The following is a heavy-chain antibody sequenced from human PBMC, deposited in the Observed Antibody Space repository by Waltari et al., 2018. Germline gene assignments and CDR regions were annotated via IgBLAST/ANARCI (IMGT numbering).Heavy chain of an antibody. CDR2: IYSGGST. J-gene: IGHJ5*02. V-gene: IGHV3-23*03. D-gene: IGHD2-15*01. Sequence: EVQLLESGGGLVQPGGSLRLSCAASGFTFSSYAMSGVRQAPGKGLEWVSVIYSGGSTYYADSVKGRFTISRDNSKNTLYLQMNSLRAEDTAVYYCAKTDDSHDWFDPWGQGTLVTVSS. CDR3: AKTDDSHDWFDP. CDR1: GFTFSSYA.